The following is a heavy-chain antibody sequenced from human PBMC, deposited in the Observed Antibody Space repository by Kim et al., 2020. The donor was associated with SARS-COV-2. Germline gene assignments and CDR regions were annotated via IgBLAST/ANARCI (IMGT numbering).Heavy chain of an antibody. CDR2: INHSGST. V-gene: IGHV4-34*01. CDR1: GGSFSGYY. Sequence: SETLSLTCAVYGGSFSGYYWSWIRQPPGKGLEWIGEINHSGSTNYNPSLKSRVTISVDTSKNQFSLKLSSVTAADTAVYYCARGPRMVYAIGGAFYYYYYMDVWGKGTTVTVSS. D-gene: IGHD2-8*01. J-gene: IGHJ6*03. CDR3: ARGPRMVYAIGGAFYYYYYMDV.